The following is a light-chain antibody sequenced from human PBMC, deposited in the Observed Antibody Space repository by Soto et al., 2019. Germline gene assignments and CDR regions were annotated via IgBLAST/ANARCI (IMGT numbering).Light chain of an antibody. CDR2: DVT. CDR1: RRDVGGYDY. CDR3: FSYAGNYTFV. J-gene: IGLJ1*01. Sequence: QSVLTQPRSVSGSPGQSVSISCTGTRRDVGGYDYVSWYQQHPGIAPKLMIYDVTKRPSGVPDRFSGSKSGNTASLIISGLQAEDESDYYCFSYAGNYTFVFGTGTRSPS. V-gene: IGLV2-11*01.